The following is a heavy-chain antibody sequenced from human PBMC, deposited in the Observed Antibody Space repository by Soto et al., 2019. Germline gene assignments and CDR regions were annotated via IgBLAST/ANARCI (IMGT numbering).Heavy chain of an antibody. CDR2: IYFDGITT. Sequence: EVQLVESGGGVVQPGGSLRLSCTASGFTFNTHWMHWVRQAPGKGLVWVSRIYFDGITTNYADSVKGRLTVCRDNAKNTVYLHVNTLRDEDTAVYYCARGGAMGVDYWGQGTLVTVSS. CDR1: GFTFNTHW. V-gene: IGHV3-74*01. D-gene: IGHD1-26*01. J-gene: IGHJ4*02. CDR3: ARGGAMGVDY.